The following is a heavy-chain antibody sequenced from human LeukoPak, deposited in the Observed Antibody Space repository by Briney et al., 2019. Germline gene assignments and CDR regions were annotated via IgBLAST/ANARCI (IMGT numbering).Heavy chain of an antibody. CDR1: GGSFSGYY. V-gene: IGHV4-34*01. CDR2: INHSGST. Sequence: SETLSLTSAVYGGSFSGYYWSWIRQPPGKGLEWIGEINHSGSTNYNPSLKSRVTISVDTSKNQFSLKLSSVTAADTAVFYCARGRTGYQLLPTKKDYSYYYMDVWGKGTTVTVSS. D-gene: IGHD2-2*01. CDR3: ARGRTGYQLLPTKKDYSYYYMDV. J-gene: IGHJ6*03.